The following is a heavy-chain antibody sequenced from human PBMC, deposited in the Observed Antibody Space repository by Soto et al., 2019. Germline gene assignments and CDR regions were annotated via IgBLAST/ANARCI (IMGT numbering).Heavy chain of an antibody. V-gene: IGHV4-39*01. CDR3: ARQLRFLEWFPNWFDP. Sequence: LSLTCTVSGGSISSSSYYWGWIRQPPGKGLEWIGSIYYSGSTYYNPSLKSRVTISVDTSKNQFSLKLSSVTAADTAVYYCARQLRFLEWFPNWFDPWGQGTLVTVSS. CDR2: IYYSGST. D-gene: IGHD3-3*01. CDR1: GGSISSSSYY. J-gene: IGHJ5*02.